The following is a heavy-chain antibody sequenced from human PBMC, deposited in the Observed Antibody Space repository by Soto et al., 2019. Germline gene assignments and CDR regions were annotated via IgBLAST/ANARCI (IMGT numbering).Heavy chain of an antibody. J-gene: IGHJ4*02. CDR3: VRGGYVHAFDY. V-gene: IGHV4-59*01. Sequence: SETLSLTCTVSGGSISYYYWGRLRQPPGKGLEWIGSIYYSGNTHYNPSLTSRVTISVDTSMNQFSLNLDSVTAVDSAVYYCVRGGYVHAFDYWGQGALVTVSS. D-gene: IGHD5-12*01. CDR2: IYYSGNT. CDR1: GGSISYYY.